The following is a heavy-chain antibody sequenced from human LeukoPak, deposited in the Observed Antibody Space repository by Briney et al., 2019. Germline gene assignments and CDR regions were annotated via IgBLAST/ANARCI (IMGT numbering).Heavy chain of an antibody. CDR2: IYYSGST. J-gene: IGHJ5*02. Sequence: RPSETLSLTCTVSGGSISSYYWSWLRQPPGKGLEWIGYIYYSGSTNYNPSLKSRVTISVDTSKNQFSLKLSSVTAADTAVYYCARDYYYDSSGYWFDPWGQGTLVTVSS. CDR1: GGSISSYY. V-gene: IGHV4-59*01. D-gene: IGHD3-22*01. CDR3: ARDYYYDSSGYWFDP.